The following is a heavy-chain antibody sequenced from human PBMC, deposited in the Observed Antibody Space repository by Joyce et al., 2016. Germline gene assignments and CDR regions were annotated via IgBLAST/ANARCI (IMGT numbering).Heavy chain of an antibody. D-gene: IGHD3-9*01. V-gene: IGHV5-51*01. CDR3: AREEKKYDILTGYTDTFDT. J-gene: IGHJ3*02. CDR1: GYSFTSYW. Sequence: EVQLVQSGAEVKKPGESLKISCKGFGYSFTSYWIGWVRQLPGKGLEWMGFIYPGDSETRDSPAYQGQVTISADKSISTAYLQWSSLKASDNAMYYCAREEKKYDILTGYTDTFDTWGQGTMVTVSS. CDR2: IYPGDSET.